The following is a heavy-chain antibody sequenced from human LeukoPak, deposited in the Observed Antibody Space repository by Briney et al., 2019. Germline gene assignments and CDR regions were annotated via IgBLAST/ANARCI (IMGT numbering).Heavy chain of an antibody. CDR3: ARCRENDFWSGSPVDY. CDR1: GFTFSSYG. J-gene: IGHJ4*02. V-gene: IGHV3-30*03. Sequence: PGGSLRLSCAASGFTFSSYGMHWVRQAPGKGLEWVAVISYDGSNKYYADSVKGRFTISRDNSKTTLFVQMNSLRVEDTAVYYCARCRENDFWSGSPVDYWGQGTLVTVSS. CDR2: ISYDGSNK. D-gene: IGHD3-3*01.